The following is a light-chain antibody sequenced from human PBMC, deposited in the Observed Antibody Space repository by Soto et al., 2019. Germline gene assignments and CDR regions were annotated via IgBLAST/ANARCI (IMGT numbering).Light chain of an antibody. CDR3: QHYGNTPHSVT. Sequence: EVFLAQSPATLSLSPGERATLSCRASQNVRTFLDWSQQKPGQAPRLLISGASTRATGIPARFSGSGSGTDFTLTLSRLEPEAFAVYYCQHYGNTPHSVTFGPGTKVDIK. CDR2: GAS. J-gene: IGKJ3*01. CDR1: QNVRTF. V-gene: IGKV3-20*01.